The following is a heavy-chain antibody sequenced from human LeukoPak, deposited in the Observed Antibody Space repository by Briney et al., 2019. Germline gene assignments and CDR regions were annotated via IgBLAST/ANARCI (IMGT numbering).Heavy chain of an antibody. V-gene: IGHV4-34*01. J-gene: IGHJ5*02. D-gene: IGHD5-18*01. CDR1: GGSLSGYY. Sequence: NPSETLSLTCAVYGGSLSGYYWSWIRQPPGKRLEWIGEINHSGSTNYNPSLKSRVTISVDTSKNQFSLKLSSVTAADTAVYYCARGRGYSYGFCWFDPWGQGTLATVSS. CDR3: ARGRGYSYGFCWFDP. CDR2: INHSGST.